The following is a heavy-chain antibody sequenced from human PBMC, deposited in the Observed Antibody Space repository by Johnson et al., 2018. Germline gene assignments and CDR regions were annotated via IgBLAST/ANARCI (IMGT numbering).Heavy chain of an antibody. D-gene: IGHD4-11*01. J-gene: IGHJ6*03. V-gene: IGHV3-7*01. CDR2: IKQDGSEK. CDR1: GFTFSSYW. CDR3: ARGRELSDYSNYVYYYYYMDV. Sequence: VQLVESGGGLVQPGGSLRLSCVASGFTFSSYWMSWVRQAPGKGLEWVANIKQDGSEKYYGDSVKGRFTISRDNAKNSLYLQMNSLRAEDTAVYYCARGRELSDYSNYVYYYYYMDVWGKGTTVTVSS.